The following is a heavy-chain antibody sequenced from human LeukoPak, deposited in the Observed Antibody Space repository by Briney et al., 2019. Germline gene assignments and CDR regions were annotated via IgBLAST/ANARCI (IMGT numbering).Heavy chain of an antibody. CDR3: AILSVPGDYFDY. D-gene: IGHD3-10*02. J-gene: IGHJ4*02. CDR1: GFTLTSTG. Sequence: WGSLSLSCAMSGFTLTSTGMHWVRQAPGKGLEWVAFMHYDGRNILYADSVKGRFIISRDNSKNTLYLQMNNLRVEDTAVYYCAILSVPGDYFDYWGQGTLVTVSS. CDR2: MHYDGRNI. V-gene: IGHV3-30*02.